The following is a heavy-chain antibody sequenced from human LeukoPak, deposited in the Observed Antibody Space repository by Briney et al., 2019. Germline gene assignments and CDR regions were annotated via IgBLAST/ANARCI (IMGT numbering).Heavy chain of an antibody. CDR1: GYTFTSYG. V-gene: IGHV1-18*01. CDR2: ISAYNGNT. Sequence: GASVKVSCKASGYTFTSYGISWVRQAPGEGLEWMGWISAYNGNTHSAQKLQGRVTMTTDTSTSTVYMELRSLRSDDTAVYYCARVMGSGLYYYDSSGYNDYWGQGTLVTVSS. CDR3: ARVMGSGLYYYDSSGYNDY. D-gene: IGHD3-22*01. J-gene: IGHJ4*02.